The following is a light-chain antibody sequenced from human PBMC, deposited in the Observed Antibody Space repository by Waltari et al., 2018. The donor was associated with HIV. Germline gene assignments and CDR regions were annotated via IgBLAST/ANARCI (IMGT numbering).Light chain of an antibody. Sequence: QSVLTQPPSVSGATGQRVTISCSGSSPHIGSGYDVHWYQQLPGTAPKLLIYANSNRPSGVPDRFSGSKSGTSASLAITGLQAEDEADYYCQSYDSSLSGWVFGGGTKLTVL. CDR2: ANS. CDR1: SPHIGSGYD. J-gene: IGLJ3*02. CDR3: QSYDSSLSGWV. V-gene: IGLV1-40*01.